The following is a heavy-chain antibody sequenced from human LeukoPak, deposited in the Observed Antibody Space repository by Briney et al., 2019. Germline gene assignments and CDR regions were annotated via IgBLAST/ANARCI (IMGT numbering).Heavy chain of an antibody. CDR2: IWYDGSNK. CDR3: AKAPKGSGSYYYYYYMDV. Sequence: PGRSLRLSCAASGFTFSSYGMHWVRQAPGKGLEWVAVIWYDGSNKYYADSVKGRFTISRDNSKNTLYLQMNSLRAEDTAVYYCAKAPKGSGSYYYYYYMDVWGKGTTVTVSS. CDR1: GFTFSSYG. D-gene: IGHD3-10*01. V-gene: IGHV3-33*06. J-gene: IGHJ6*03.